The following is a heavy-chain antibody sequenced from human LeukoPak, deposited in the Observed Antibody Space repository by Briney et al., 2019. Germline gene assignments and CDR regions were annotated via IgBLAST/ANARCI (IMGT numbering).Heavy chain of an antibody. D-gene: IGHD3-3*01. CDR3: ARDLPFEGLHEWILEY. CDR1: GYTFTSYG. CDR2: ISAYNGKR. J-gene: IGHJ1*01. Sequence: GASVKVSCKASGYTFTSYGITWVRQVPGQGLEWMGWISAYNGKREYAQKFQDRIIMTVDTSTRTAYLEMWNLRSDDTAVYYCARDLPFEGLHEWILEYWGQGTLVSVSS. V-gene: IGHV1-18*01.